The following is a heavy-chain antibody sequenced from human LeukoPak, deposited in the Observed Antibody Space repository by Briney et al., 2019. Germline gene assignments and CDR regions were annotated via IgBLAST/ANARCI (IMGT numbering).Heavy chain of an antibody. D-gene: IGHD1-20*01. CDR1: GFTFSDYY. Sequence: GGSLRLSCAASGFTFSDYYMSWIRPAAGKGLEWDSYISSRSTYTNYADSVKGRFTISRDNAKNSLYLQMNSLRAEDTAMYYCARRRYNWNDAYYFDYWGQGTLVTVSS. V-gene: IGHV3-11*03. CDR2: ISSRSTYT. J-gene: IGHJ4*02. CDR3: ARRRYNWNDAYYFDY.